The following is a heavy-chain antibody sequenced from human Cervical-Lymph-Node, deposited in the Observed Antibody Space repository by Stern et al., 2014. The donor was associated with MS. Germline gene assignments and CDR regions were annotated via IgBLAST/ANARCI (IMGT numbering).Heavy chain of an antibody. CDR2: ISADSGNT. J-gene: IGHJ4*02. CDR3: ARDKMHAFDY. CDR1: GYTFTTYG. V-gene: IGHV1-18*01. D-gene: IGHD2-8*01. Sequence: DQLVESGTEVKKPGASVLVSCKASGYTFTTYGITRVRQAPGQGLEWMGWISADSGNTKDAQKFQDRVTMTRATTTGTAYMEVRSLRSEDTAVYYCARDKMHAFDYWGQGTQVTVPS.